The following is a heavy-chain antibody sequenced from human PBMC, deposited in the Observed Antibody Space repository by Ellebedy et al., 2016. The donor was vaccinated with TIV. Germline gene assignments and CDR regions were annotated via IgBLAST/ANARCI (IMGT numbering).Heavy chain of an antibody. CDR2: ISGGGDNA. CDR1: GFTFGAFA. CDR3: AKGTSSGFNYDRVGFEY. V-gene: IGHV3-23*01. D-gene: IGHD3-16*01. Sequence: GESLKISCAASGFTFGAFAVHWVRQAPGKGLEWLSVISGGGDNAYHADSVKGRFTVSRDNSKNTLYLQMNSLRTEDTAVYYCAKGTSSGFNYDRVGFEYWGQGTLVTVSS. J-gene: IGHJ4*02.